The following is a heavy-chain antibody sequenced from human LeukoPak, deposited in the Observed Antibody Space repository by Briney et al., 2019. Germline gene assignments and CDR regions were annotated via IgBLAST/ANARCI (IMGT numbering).Heavy chain of an antibody. Sequence: PGGSLSLSCLSSGFIFICYEMNWVRPAPGRGLDGVSYINSSGSTIFYADSVKGRFTISRDNAKNSLYLQMNSPRAEDTAVYYCAELGITMIGGVWGKGTTVTSSS. CDR1: GFIFICYE. CDR3: AELGITMIGGV. J-gene: IGHJ6*04. CDR2: INSSGSTI. V-gene: IGHV3-48*03. D-gene: IGHD3-10*02.